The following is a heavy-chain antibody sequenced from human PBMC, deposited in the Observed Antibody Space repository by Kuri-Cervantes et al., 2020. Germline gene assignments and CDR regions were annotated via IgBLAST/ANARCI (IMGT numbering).Heavy chain of an antibody. D-gene: IGHD6-19*01. Sequence: GESLKISCAASGFTFSSYAMHWVRQAPGEGLEWVAVISYDGSNKYYADSVKGRFTISRDNSKNTLYLQMNSLRAEDTAVYHCARTPLYSSGWLDYWGQGTLVTVSS. CDR3: ARTPLYSSGWLDY. CDR1: GFTFSSYA. J-gene: IGHJ4*02. CDR2: ISYDGSNK. V-gene: IGHV3-30-3*01.